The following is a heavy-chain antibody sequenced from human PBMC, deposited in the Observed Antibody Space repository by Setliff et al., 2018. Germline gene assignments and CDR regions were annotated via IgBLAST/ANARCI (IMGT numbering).Heavy chain of an antibody. CDR2: ISSSSSTI. D-gene: IGHD6-19*01. Sequence: GGSLRLSCAASGFTFSSYSMNWVRQAPGKGLEWVSYISSSSSTIYYADSVKGRFTISRDNAKNSLYLQMNSLRAEDTAVYYCATTPGGGWYGEYYFDYWGQGTLVTVSS. CDR3: ATTPGGGWYGEYYFDY. CDR1: GFTFSSYS. V-gene: IGHV3-48*01. J-gene: IGHJ4*02.